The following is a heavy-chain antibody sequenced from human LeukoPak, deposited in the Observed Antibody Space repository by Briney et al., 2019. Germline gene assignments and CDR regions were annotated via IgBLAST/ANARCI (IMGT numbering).Heavy chain of an antibody. CDR2: MNSNSGNT. CDR1: GYTFTSYD. Sequence: GASVKVSCKASGYTFTSYDIHWVRQATGQGLEWMGWMNSNSGNTGYAQKLQGRVTITKDISISTAYMELSSLRSEDTAVYYCARGDLNWNDAESFDIWGQGTMVTVSS. V-gene: IGHV1-8*03. D-gene: IGHD1-1*01. J-gene: IGHJ3*02. CDR3: ARGDLNWNDAESFDI.